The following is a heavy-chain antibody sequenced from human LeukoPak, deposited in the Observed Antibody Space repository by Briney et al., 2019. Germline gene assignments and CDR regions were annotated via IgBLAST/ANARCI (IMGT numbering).Heavy chain of an antibody. CDR2: IYPGDSDT. V-gene: IGHV5-51*01. Sequence: GESLKISCKGSGYSFTSYWIGWVRQMPGKGLEWMGIIYPGDSDTRYSPSFQGQVTISADKSISTAYLQWSSLKASGTAMYYCARLRSIVATQDTTFDYWGQGTLVTVSS. J-gene: IGHJ4*02. CDR3: ARLRSIVATQDTTFDY. CDR1: GYSFTSYW. D-gene: IGHD5-12*01.